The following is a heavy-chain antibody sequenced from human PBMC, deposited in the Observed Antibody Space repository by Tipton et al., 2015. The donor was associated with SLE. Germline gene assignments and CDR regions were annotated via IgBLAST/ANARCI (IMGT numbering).Heavy chain of an antibody. D-gene: IGHD3-16*01. Sequence: TLSLTCIVSGGSITTTPYYWGWIRQSPEKGLEWIGSTHYSGTTYYNPSLESRVTISIDTSKSHFSLKLTSVTAADTAVYYCARMEGMITYGGIAGLWGQGTVVTVSS. J-gene: IGHJ4*02. V-gene: IGHV4-39*02. CDR3: ARMEGMITYGGIAGL. CDR1: GGSITTTPYY. CDR2: THYSGTT.